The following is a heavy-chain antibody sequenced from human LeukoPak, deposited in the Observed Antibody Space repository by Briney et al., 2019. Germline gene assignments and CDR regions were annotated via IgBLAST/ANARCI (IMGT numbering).Heavy chain of an antibody. V-gene: IGHV4-59*01. D-gene: IGHD1-26*01. Sequence: PSETLSLSCNVSGASLSSYYWDWLRQTPGKGLEWIGYISDTGKTETNPSLKSRVTISLDGPNKHFSLRLRSVTAADSAVYYCATGYYEPFATWGPGILVTVSS. CDR3: ATGYYEPFAT. J-gene: IGHJ5*02. CDR2: ISDTGKT. CDR1: GASLSSYY.